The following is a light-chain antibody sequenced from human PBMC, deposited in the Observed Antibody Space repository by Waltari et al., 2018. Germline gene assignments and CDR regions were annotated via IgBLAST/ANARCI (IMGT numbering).Light chain of an antibody. CDR1: RAISNY. V-gene: IGKV1-39*01. J-gene: IGKJ4*01. Sequence: DIQMTQSPSSLSASVGDRVTITCRASRAISNYVNWYQQRPGLAPKLLIYAASTLQGGVPTLFTGSGSGTDFTLTISSLQIEDFATYYCQQSHSAPLAFGGGTRLEI. CDR2: AAS. CDR3: QQSHSAPLA.